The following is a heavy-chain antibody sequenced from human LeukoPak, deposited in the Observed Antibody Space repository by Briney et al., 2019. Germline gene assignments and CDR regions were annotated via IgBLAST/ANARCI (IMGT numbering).Heavy chain of an antibody. CDR2: IYYSGST. V-gene: IGHV4-39*01. J-gene: IGHJ3*01. CDR3: ARTYGDYDDAFDV. D-gene: IGHD4-17*01. CDR1: GGSISSSTYY. Sequence: PSETLSLTCTVSGGSISSSTYYWGWIRQPPGQGLEWIGSIYYSGSTYNNPSLKSLVTIFVDTSKNQFSLKLSSVTATDTAVYYCARTYGDYDDAFDVWGQGTMVTVSS.